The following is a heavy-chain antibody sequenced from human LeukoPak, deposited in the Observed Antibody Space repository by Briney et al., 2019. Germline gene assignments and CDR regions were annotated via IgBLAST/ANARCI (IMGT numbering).Heavy chain of an antibody. V-gene: IGHV1-2*06. J-gene: IGHJ4*02. CDR1: GYTFNAYY. D-gene: IGHD3-22*01. CDR2: INPNSGDT. Sequence: ASVKVSCKASGYTFNAYYMHWVRQAPGQGLEWMGRINPNSGDTSIAQKFLGRVTMTRDTSISTAYIELSSLRSGDAAVYYCARAYYYDSSAYYFDYWGQGTLVTASS. CDR3: ARAYYYDSSAYYFDY.